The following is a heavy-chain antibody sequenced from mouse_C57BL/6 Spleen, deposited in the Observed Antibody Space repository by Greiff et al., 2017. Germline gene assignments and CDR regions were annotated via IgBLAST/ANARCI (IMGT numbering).Heavy chain of an antibody. Sequence: QVQLQQPGAELVRPGSSVKLSCKASGYTFTSYWMDWVKQRPGQGLEWIGNIYPSDSETHYNQKFKDKATLTVAKSSSTAYMQLSSLTSEDSAVYYCARRGYDVTWFAYWGQGTLVTVSA. CDR3: ARRGYDVTWFAY. J-gene: IGHJ3*01. CDR1: GYTFTSYW. V-gene: IGHV1-61*01. D-gene: IGHD2-2*01. CDR2: IYPSDSET.